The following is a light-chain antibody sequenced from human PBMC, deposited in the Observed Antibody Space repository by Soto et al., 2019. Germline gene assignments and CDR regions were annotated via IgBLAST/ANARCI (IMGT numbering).Light chain of an antibody. CDR1: QSVSSN. J-gene: IGKJ1*01. CDR3: QQYNNWQWT. V-gene: IGKV3-15*01. CDR2: GVS. Sequence: EIVMTQSPATLSVSPGERATLSCRASQSVSSNLAWYQQKPGQAPRLLIYGVSTRATGIPARFSGSGSGTEFTLTISSLQSEDFAVYYCQQYNNWQWTFGQGTNVDIK.